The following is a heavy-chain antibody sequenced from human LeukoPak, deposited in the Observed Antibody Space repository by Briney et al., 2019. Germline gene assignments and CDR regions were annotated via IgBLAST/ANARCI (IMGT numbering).Heavy chain of an antibody. J-gene: IGHJ4*02. CDR3: ARDLSAAFDF. V-gene: IGHV3-33*08. CDR2: LVYDARS. D-gene: IGHD6-19*01. Sequence: HPGGSLRLSCAASGFTFSSYAMHWVRQAPGKGLEWVARLVYDARSDYANSVKGRFSISRDDSKNTLFLDMSNLRVEDTALYYCARDLSAAFDFWGQGVLVTVSS. CDR1: GFTFSSYA.